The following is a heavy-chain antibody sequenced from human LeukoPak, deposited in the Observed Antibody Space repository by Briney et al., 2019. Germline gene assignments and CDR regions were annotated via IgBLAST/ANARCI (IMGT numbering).Heavy chain of an antibody. CDR3: ARVRFVRIAAAGPFDY. CDR1: GGSISSYY. CDR2: IYYSGST. V-gene: IGHV4-59*08. D-gene: IGHD6-13*01. J-gene: IGHJ4*02. Sequence: SETLSLTCTVSGGSISSYYWSWIRQPPGKGLEWIGYIYYSGSTNYNPSLKSRVTISVDASKNQFSLKLSSVTAADTAVYYCARVRFVRIAAAGPFDYWGQGTLVTVSS.